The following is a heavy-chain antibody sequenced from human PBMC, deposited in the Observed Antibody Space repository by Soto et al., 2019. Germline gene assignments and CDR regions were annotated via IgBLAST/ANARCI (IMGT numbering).Heavy chain of an antibody. Sequence: SETLSLTCAVYGGSFSGYYWSWIRQPPGKGLEWIGEINHSGSTNYNPSLKSRVTISVDTSKNQFSLKLSSVTAADTAVYYCARGSPDWFDPWGQGTLVT. CDR1: GGSFSGYY. J-gene: IGHJ5*02. CDR2: INHSGST. CDR3: ARGSPDWFDP. V-gene: IGHV4-34*01.